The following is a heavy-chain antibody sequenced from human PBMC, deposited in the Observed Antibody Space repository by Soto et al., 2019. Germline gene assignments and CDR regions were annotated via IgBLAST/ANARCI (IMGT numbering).Heavy chain of an antibody. V-gene: IGHV4-39*01. D-gene: IGHD6-19*01. J-gene: IGHJ4*02. Sequence: SETLSLTCTVSGGSISSSSYYWGWIRQPPGKGLEWIGSIYYSGSTYYNPSLKSRVTISVDTSKNQFSLKLSSVTAADTAVYYCARLSPPGLDPHFDYWGQGTLVTVSS. CDR3: ARLSPPGLDPHFDY. CDR1: GGSISSSSYY. CDR2: IYYSGST.